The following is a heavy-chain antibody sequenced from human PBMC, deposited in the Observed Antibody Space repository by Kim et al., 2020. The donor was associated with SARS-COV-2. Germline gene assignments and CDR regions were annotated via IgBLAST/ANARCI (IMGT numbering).Heavy chain of an antibody. J-gene: IGHJ4*02. CDR2: ISGSGENT. CDR1: GFTFSTYG. CDR3: AKGTYSGIYGGRDY. V-gene: IGHV3-23*01. Sequence: GGSLRLSCAASGFTFSTYGMSWVRQAPGKGLEWVSGISGSGENTDYAYSVKGRFTISRDNSKNTLYLQMNSLRAEDTALYYCAKGTYSGIYGGRDYWGQGTLVTVSS. D-gene: IGHD1-26*01.